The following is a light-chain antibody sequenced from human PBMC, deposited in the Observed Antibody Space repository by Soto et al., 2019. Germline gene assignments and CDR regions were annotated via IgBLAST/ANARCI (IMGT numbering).Light chain of an antibody. CDR1: QSVSNN. J-gene: IGKJ1*01. CDR3: QQYNNWPPWT. CDR2: GAS. Sequence: EIVLTQSPGTLSLSPGERATLSCRASQSVSNNYLAWYQQKPVQAPRLLIYGASTRATGIPARFSGSGSGTEFTLTISSLQSEDFAVYYCQQYNNWPPWTFGQGTKVDIK. V-gene: IGKV3-15*01.